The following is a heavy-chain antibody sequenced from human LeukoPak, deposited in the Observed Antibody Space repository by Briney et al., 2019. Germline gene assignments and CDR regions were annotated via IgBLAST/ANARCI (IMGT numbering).Heavy chain of an antibody. D-gene: IGHD3-16*01. CDR2: IRYDGSNQ. J-gene: IGHJ4*02. CDR3: ARDGAGRHYFDY. V-gene: IGHV3-30*02. CDR1: GITFSYFG. Sequence: GGSLRLSCAASGITFSYFGMHWVRQAPGKGLEWVAFIRYDGSNQYYADSVKGRFTISRDNSKNTLYLQMNSLSAEDTAVYYCARDGAGRHYFDYWGQGTLVTVSS.